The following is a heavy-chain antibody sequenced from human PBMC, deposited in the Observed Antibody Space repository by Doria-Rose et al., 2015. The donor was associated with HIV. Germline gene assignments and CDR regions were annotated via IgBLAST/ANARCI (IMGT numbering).Heavy chain of an antibody. V-gene: IGHV2-26*01. D-gene: IGHD6-13*01. CDR2: IFSDDER. CDR1: GVSLSSPGMG. CDR3: ARIKSSRWYHKYYFDF. Sequence: QITLKVSGPVLVKPTETLTLTCTVSGVSLSSPGMGVSWIRQPPGKALEWLANIFSDDERSYKTSLKSRLTISRGTSKSQVIITMTDMDPVDTATYYCARIKSSRWYHKYYFDFWGQGTLVIVSA. J-gene: IGHJ4*02.